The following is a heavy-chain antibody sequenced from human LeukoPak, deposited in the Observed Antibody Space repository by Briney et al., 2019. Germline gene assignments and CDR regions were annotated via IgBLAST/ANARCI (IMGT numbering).Heavy chain of an antibody. D-gene: IGHD3-9*01. J-gene: IGHJ4*02. V-gene: IGHV3-48*01. Sequence: SGGSLRLSCIASGFTFTSYAMSWVRQAPGKGLEWVSYISSSSSTIYYADSVKGRFTISRDNAKNSLYLQMNSLRAEDTAVFYCAKSRSPYEILTGGEFDFWGQGTLVTVSS. CDR3: AKSRSPYEILTGGEFDF. CDR1: GFTFTSYA. CDR2: ISSSSSTI.